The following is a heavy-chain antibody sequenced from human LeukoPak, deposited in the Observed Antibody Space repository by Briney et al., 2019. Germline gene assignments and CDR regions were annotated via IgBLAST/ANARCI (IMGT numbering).Heavy chain of an antibody. J-gene: IGHJ4*02. D-gene: IGHD2-15*01. CDR1: GFTFSSYE. CDR2: ISGRGSTI. CDR3: ARRYCSGGSCYFDY. V-gene: IGHV3-48*03. Sequence: GGSLRLSCAASGFTFSSYEMNWVRQAPGKGLEWVSYISGRGSTIYYADSVKGRFTISRDNAKNSLYLQMNSLRAEDTAVYYCARRYCSGGSCYFDYWGQGALVTVSS.